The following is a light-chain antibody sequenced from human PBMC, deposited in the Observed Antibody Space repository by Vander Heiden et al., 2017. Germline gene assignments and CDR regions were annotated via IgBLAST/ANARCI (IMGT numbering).Light chain of an antibody. Sequence: QSVLPQPPSVSGAPGQRVTISCTWSSTNIGAGYDVHWYQQLPGTAPKLLIYGNSNRPSGVPVRFSGSKSGTSASLAITGLQAEDEADYYCQSYDSSLSGSVFGGGTKLTVL. V-gene: IGLV1-40*01. CDR3: QSYDSSLSGSV. CDR2: GNS. J-gene: IGLJ2*01. CDR1: STNIGAGYD.